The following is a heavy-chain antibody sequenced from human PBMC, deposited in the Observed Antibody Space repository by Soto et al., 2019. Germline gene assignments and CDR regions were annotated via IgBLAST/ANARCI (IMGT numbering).Heavy chain of an antibody. Sequence: GGSLRLSCASSGFTFSYAWMSWVRHAPGKGLEWAGRIKRNTDGGTTDYLAPVEGRFTISRDDSRKTLFLQMESLKAEDTAVYYCSTLTRWKYGSDYWGKGTMVIVSS. CDR3: STLTRWKYGSDY. D-gene: IGHD1-7*01. CDR1: GFTFSYAW. CDR2: IKRNTDGGTT. V-gene: IGHV3-15*01. J-gene: IGHJ1*01.